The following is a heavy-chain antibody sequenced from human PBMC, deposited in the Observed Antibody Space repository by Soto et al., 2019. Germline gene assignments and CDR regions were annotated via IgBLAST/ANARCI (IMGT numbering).Heavy chain of an antibody. CDR3: VREGRLQLWLRYYGMDV. Sequence: VGSLRLSCAASGFTFSSYSMNWVRQAPGKGLEWVSYISSSSSTIYYADSVKGRFTISRDNAKNSLYLQMNSLRDEDTAVYYCVREGRLQLWLRYYGMDVWGQGTTVTVSS. V-gene: IGHV3-48*02. CDR2: ISSSSSTI. CDR1: GFTFSSYS. D-gene: IGHD5-18*01. J-gene: IGHJ6*02.